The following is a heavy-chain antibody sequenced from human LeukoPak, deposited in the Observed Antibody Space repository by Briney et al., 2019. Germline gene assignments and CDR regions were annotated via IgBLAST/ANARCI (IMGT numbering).Heavy chain of an antibody. J-gene: IGHJ4*02. V-gene: IGHV3-23*01. CDR1: GFTFSSYV. CDR2: IIGSGGST. D-gene: IGHD7-27*01. CDR3: AKDKNWAFDY. Sequence: GGSLRLSCVVSGFTFSSYVMSWVRPAPGEGVEWVAVIIGSGGSTYYADSVKGRITISRDNSKNTLYLQMNSQRAEDTAVYYCAKDKNWAFDYWGQGTLVTVSS.